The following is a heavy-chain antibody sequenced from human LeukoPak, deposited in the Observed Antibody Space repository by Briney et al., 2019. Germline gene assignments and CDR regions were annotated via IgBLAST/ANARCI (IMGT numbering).Heavy chain of an antibody. Sequence: ASVKVSCKASGYSFTRFYMHWVRQAPGQGLEWMGIINPSSGSTTYAQKFQGRVTMTRDTSTSTVYMELSNLRSEDTALYYCARVGAALYDYFDHWGQGTLVTVSS. CDR1: GYSFTRFY. J-gene: IGHJ4*02. D-gene: IGHD2-15*01. CDR3: ARVGAALYDYFDH. V-gene: IGHV1-46*01. CDR2: INPSSGST.